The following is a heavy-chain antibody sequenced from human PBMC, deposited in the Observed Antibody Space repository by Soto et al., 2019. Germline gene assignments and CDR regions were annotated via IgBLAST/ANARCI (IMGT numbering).Heavy chain of an antibody. V-gene: IGHV4-34*01. CDR2: INHSGST. Sequence: SETLSLTCAVYGGSFSGYYWSWIRQPPGKGLEWIGEINHSGSTNYNPSLKSRVTISVDTSKNQFSLKLSSVTAADTAVYYCASGRLRGYSYGYWSYYYGMDVWGQGTTVTVSS. D-gene: IGHD5-18*01. CDR1: GGSFSGYY. J-gene: IGHJ6*02. CDR3: ASGRLRGYSYGYWSYYYGMDV.